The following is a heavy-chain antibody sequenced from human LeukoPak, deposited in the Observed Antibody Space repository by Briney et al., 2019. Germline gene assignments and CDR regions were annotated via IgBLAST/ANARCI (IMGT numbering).Heavy chain of an antibody. Sequence: SETLSLTCTVSGGSISSYYWSWIRQPAGKGLEWIGRIYTSGSTNYNPSLKSRVTMSVDTSKNQFSLKLSSVTAADTAVYYCARDQEGGLLWFGEYTRKNAFDIWGQGTMVTVSS. V-gene: IGHV4-4*07. D-gene: IGHD3-10*01. CDR3: ARDQEGGLLWFGEYTRKNAFDI. CDR1: GGSISSYY. J-gene: IGHJ3*02. CDR2: IYTSGST.